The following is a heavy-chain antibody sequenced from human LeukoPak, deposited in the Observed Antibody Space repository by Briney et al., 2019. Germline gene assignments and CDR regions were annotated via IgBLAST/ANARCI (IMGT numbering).Heavy chain of an antibody. V-gene: IGHV3-23*01. CDR2: ISDSGGST. CDR3: AARQYYGSGSYYTADF. J-gene: IGHJ4*02. Sequence: GGSLRLSCAASGFTFSSYVMNWVRQAPGKGLEWVSGISDSGGSTYYADSVKGRFTISRDNSKNTLYLQMNSLRAEDTAVYYCAARQYYGSGSYYTADFWGQGTLVTVSS. CDR1: GFTFSSYV. D-gene: IGHD3-10*01.